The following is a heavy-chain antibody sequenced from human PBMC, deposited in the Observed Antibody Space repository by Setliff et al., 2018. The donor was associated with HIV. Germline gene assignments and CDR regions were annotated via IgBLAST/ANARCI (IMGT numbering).Heavy chain of an antibody. D-gene: IGHD6-13*01. CDR2: ISHSGIT. CDR1: GYSISSGYY. Sequence: SETLSLTCDVSGYSISSGYYWGWIRQPPGKGLEWIGSISHSGITNYNPSLKSRVTISVDTSKNQFSLKLSSVTAADTAVYYCARRYSSSWFYYYYGMDVWGQGTTVTVSS. CDR3: ARRYSSSWFYYYYGMDV. V-gene: IGHV4-38-2*01. J-gene: IGHJ6*02.